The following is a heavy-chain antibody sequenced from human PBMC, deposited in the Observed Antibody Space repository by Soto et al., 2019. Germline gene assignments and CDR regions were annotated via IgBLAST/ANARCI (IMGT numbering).Heavy chain of an antibody. CDR3: AEGLLLGYCTNGVCSTGAFDI. J-gene: IGHJ3*02. CDR2: IIPIFGTA. Sequence: QVQLVQSGAEVKKPGSSVKVSCKASGGTFSSYAISWVRQAPGQGLEWMGGIIPIFGTANYAQKFQGRVTITADESTSTAYMELSSLGSEDTAVYYCAEGLLLGYCTNGVCSTGAFDIWGQGTMVTVSS. D-gene: IGHD2-8*01. V-gene: IGHV1-69*01. CDR1: GGTFSSYA.